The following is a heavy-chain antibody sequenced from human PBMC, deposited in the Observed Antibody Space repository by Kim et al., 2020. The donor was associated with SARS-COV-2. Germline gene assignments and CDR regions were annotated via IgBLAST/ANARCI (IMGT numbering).Heavy chain of an antibody. CDR1: GYTFTGNY. CDR3: ARADELGWLDS. Sequence: ASVKVSCKASGYTFTGNYIHWVRQAPGQGLEWMGRVNPLSGGTNFIQKYQGRVTLTRDTSISTAHMELNNLRSDDTAVYYCARADELGWLDSWGQGSLVTVSS. CDR2: VNPLSGGT. V-gene: IGHV1-2*06. D-gene: IGHD3-16*01. J-gene: IGHJ5*01.